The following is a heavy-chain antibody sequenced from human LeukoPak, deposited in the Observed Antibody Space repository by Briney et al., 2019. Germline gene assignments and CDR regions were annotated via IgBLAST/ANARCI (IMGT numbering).Heavy chain of an antibody. CDR1: GDSISSSSSY. CDR2: IYYSGST. D-gene: IGHD3-3*01. CDR3: ARIFGHGRDYYYYYMDV. J-gene: IGHJ6*03. Sequence: SETLSLTCTVSGDSISSSSSYWGWIRQPPGEGLEWIGSIYYSGSTYYNTSLKSRVTISVDTSKNQFSLRLNSVTAADTAVYYCARIFGHGRDYYYYYMDVWGKGTTVTVSS. V-gene: IGHV4-39*07.